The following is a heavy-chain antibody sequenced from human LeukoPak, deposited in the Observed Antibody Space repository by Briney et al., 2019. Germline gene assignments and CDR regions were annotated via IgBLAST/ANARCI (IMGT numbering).Heavy chain of an antibody. V-gene: IGHV3-64*01. J-gene: IGHJ4*02. CDR1: GFTFSSYA. D-gene: IGHD6-6*01. CDR3: AKDGVSIAARPGYFDY. CDR2: ISSNGGST. Sequence: GGSLRLSCAASGFTFSSYAMHWVRQAPGKGLEYVSAISSNGGSTYYANSVKGRFTISRDNSKNTLYLQMNSLRAEDTAVYYCAKDGVSIAARPGYFDYWGQGTLVTVSS.